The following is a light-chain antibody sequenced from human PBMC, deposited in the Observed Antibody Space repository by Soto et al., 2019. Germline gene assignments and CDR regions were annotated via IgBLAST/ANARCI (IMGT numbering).Light chain of an antibody. CDR2: AAS. J-gene: IGKJ5*01. V-gene: IGKV1-16*02. Sequence: DIQMTQSPSSLSASVGDRVTITCRASQGINDYLAWFQQKPGRAPKSLIYAASNLQSGVPSKFSGSGSGTDFTLTISNLQPEDFATYYCQQYYSYPITFGQGTRLEIK. CDR3: QQYYSYPIT. CDR1: QGINDY.